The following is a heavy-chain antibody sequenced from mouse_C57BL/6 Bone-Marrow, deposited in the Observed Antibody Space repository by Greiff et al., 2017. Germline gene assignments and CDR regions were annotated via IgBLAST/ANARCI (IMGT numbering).Heavy chain of an antibody. CDR1: GYTFTSYW. D-gene: IGHD3-3*01. J-gene: IGHJ4*01. V-gene: IGHV1-59*01. CDR3: AREGLHWYYAMDY. Sequence: QVQLQQPGAELVRPGTSVKLSCKASGYTFTSYWMHWVKQRPGQGLEWIGVIDPSDSYTNYNQKFKCKATLTVDTSSSTAYMQLSSLTSEDSAVDYCAREGLHWYYAMDYWGQGTSVTVSS. CDR2: IDPSDSYT.